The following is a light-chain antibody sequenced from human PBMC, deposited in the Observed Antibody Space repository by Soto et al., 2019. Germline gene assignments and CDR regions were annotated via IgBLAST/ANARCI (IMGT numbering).Light chain of an antibody. CDR1: QSVSSSY. CDR2: AAS. Sequence: EIVMTQSPSTLSVSTGERATLSCVASQSVSSSYLAWYQQKPGLAPRLLIYAASARATGIPARFSGSGSGTEFTLTISSLQSEDFAIYYCQQYKEWPPWTFGQGTKVDI. CDR3: QQYKEWPPWT. V-gene: IGKV3-15*01. J-gene: IGKJ1*01.